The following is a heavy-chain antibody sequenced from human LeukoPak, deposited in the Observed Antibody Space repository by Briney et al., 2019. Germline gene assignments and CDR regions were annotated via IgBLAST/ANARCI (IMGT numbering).Heavy chain of an antibody. CDR2: INHSGNT. V-gene: IGHV4-34*01. CDR1: GGSFSGYS. Sequence: SETLSLTCAVYGGSFSGYSWSWIRQPPGKGLEWIGEINHSGNTNYNSSLKSRVTISVDTSRNQFSLKLSSVTAADTAVYYCARVGHTIFGVVIPRYYMDVWGKGTTVTVSS. J-gene: IGHJ6*03. D-gene: IGHD3-3*01. CDR3: ARVGHTIFGVVIPRYYMDV.